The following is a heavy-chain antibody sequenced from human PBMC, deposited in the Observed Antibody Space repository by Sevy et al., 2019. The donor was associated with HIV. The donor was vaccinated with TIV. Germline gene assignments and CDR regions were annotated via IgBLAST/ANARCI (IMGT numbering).Heavy chain of an antibody. J-gene: IGHJ4*02. D-gene: IGHD2-15*01. V-gene: IGHV3-7*01. CDR3: ARLYCGGGSCYSAFDY. Sequence: GGSLRLSCTASGFTFSAYWMTWVRQAPGKGLEWVASIREDGSDKKDVDSVRGRLTISRDNAKNSLYLQMNSLRAEDTALYYCARLYCGGGSCYSAFDYWGQGTLVTVSS. CDR2: IREDGSDK. CDR1: GFTFSAYW.